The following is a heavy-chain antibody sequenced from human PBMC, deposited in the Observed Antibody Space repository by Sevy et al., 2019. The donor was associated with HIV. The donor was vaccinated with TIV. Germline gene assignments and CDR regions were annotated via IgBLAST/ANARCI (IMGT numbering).Heavy chain of an antibody. J-gene: IGHJ4*02. D-gene: IGHD3-22*01. Sequence: GGSLRLSCAASGFTFNSYAMTWVRQAPGKGLEWVSGISGSGYSTYYADSVKGRFTISRDNSKNTLYLQMNSLRAEDTAVYYCAKEGGGYNYDSSGLFDYWGQGTLVTVSS. CDR2: ISGSGYST. CDR1: GFTFNSYA. V-gene: IGHV3-23*01. CDR3: AKEGGGYNYDSSGLFDY.